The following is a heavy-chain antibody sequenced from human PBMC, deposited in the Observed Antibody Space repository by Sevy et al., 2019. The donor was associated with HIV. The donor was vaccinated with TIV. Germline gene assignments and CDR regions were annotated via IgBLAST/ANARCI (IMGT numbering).Heavy chain of an antibody. D-gene: IGHD6-6*01. CDR2: IYYSGST. Sequence: SETLSLTCSVSGASVSSGSFFWTWIRQAPGKGLEWIGYIYYSGSTNYNPSLKSRVTFSGDTSKNQFSLKLRSVTAADTAVYYCARDQAESSSTGGLDSWGPGALVTVSS. CDR1: GASVSSGSFF. V-gene: IGHV4-61*01. J-gene: IGHJ4*02. CDR3: ARDQAESSSTGGLDS.